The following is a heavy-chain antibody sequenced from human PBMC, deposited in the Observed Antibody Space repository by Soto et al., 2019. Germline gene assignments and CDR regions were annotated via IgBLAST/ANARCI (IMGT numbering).Heavy chain of an antibody. Sequence: QITLKESGRTLVKPTQTLTLTCSFSGFSLSSNGVGVGWIRQAPGKALEWLAFIYWDNDKYYSPSLMSRPSIINDDSIHRLFLRMTTVDPVDSATYYCAHRSPYWGSWNSGWFDSWGQGILVTVSS. D-gene: IGHD6-13*01. J-gene: IGHJ5*01. CDR3: AHRSPYWGSWNSGWFDS. CDR1: GFSLSSNGVG. V-gene: IGHV2-5*02. CDR2: IYWDNDK.